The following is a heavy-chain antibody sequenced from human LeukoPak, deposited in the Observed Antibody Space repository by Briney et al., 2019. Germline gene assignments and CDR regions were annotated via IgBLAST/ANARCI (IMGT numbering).Heavy chain of an antibody. CDR2: IYSGGST. CDR1: GFTFSSYD. J-gene: IGHJ3*02. Sequence: PGGSLRLSCAASGFTFSSYDMHWVRQAPGKGLEWVSVIYSGGSTYYADSVKGRFTISRDNSKNTLYLQMNSLRAEDTAVYYCASAYCSSTSCYKRPNDAFDIWGQGTMVTVSS. CDR3: ASAYCSSTSCYKRPNDAFDI. V-gene: IGHV3-53*01. D-gene: IGHD2-2*02.